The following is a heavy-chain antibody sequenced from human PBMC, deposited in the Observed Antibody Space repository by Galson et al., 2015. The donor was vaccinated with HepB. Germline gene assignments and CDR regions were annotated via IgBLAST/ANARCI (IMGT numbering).Heavy chain of an antibody. J-gene: IGHJ3*02. CDR1: GFTFSSYG. V-gene: IGHV3-33*01. CDR2: IWYDGSNK. CDR3: ARDPEGIVVVPAAKGDAFDI. Sequence: SLRLSCAASGFTFSSYGMHWVRQAPGKGLEWVAVIWYDGSNKYYADSVKGRFTISRDNSKDTLYLQMNSLRAEDTAVYYCARDPEGIVVVPAAKGDAFDIWGQGTMVTVSS. D-gene: IGHD2-2*01.